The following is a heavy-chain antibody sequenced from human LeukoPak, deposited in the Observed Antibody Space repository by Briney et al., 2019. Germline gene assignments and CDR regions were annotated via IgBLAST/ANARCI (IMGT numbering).Heavy chain of an antibody. CDR1: GFSFSSFS. D-gene: IGHD6-19*01. Sequence: GGSLRLPCAASGFSFSSFSMNWVRQAPGKGLEWVSYISGGSSFTYYVDSVKGRFTISRDNAKNSLYLQMNSLRAEDTAVYYCARDLGYSSGPNYWGQGTRVTVSS. V-gene: IGHV3-21*01. CDR2: ISGGSSFT. CDR3: ARDLGYSSGPNY. J-gene: IGHJ4*02.